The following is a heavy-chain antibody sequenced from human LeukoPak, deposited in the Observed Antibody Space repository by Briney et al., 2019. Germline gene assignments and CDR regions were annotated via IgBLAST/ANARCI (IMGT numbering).Heavy chain of an antibody. Sequence: SETLSLTCTVSGGSISNDYWSWIRQPPGKGLESIGYIYYSGTTYYNPSLKSRVTMSVDMSENQFSLKLSSVTAADTAVYYCARILGATGGAFDIWGQGTMVTVSS. CDR1: GGSISNDY. D-gene: IGHD4-23*01. V-gene: IGHV4-59*01. CDR2: IYYSGTT. J-gene: IGHJ3*02. CDR3: ARILGATGGAFDI.